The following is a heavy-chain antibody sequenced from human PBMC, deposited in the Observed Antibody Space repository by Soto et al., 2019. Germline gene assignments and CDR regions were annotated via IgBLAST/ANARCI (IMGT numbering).Heavy chain of an antibody. D-gene: IGHD3-3*01. CDR3: PRHWRTGHGPVFGVVMGWFAP. CDR2: IYYSGST. J-gene: IGHJ5*02. CDR1: GDSITSTDYY. V-gene: IGHV4-39*01. Sequence: SETLSLTCTATGDSITSTDYYWGWIRQPPGKGLEWVASIYYSGSTYHNPSLKSRVTISVDTSKNQFSLKVTSVTAADTAVYYGPRHWRTGHGPVFGVVMGWFAPGGQEPWSPSPQ.